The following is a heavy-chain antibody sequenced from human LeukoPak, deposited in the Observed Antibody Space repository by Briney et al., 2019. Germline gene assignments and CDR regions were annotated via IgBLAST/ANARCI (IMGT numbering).Heavy chain of an antibody. CDR3: AVPGRYCSSTSCPFKH. Sequence: ESGPGLVKPSETLSLTCTVSGGSISRYYWTWVRQPPGKGLEWIGHIFYSGNRLYNSSLKSRVSMSLDASKNLFSLNLTSVTAADTAVYYCAVPGRYCSSTSCPFKHWGQGTLVTVSS. CDR1: GGSISRYY. CDR2: IFYSGNR. V-gene: IGHV4-59*03. D-gene: IGHD2-2*01. J-gene: IGHJ1*01.